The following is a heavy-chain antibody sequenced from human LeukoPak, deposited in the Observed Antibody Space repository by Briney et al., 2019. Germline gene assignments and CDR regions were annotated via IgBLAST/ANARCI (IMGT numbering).Heavy chain of an antibody. J-gene: IGHJ4*02. V-gene: IGHV3-23*01. CDR2: ISGSGGST. D-gene: IGHD3-10*01. CDR1: GFTFSSYA. CDR3: ATHRRGITMVRGVIPRFAY. Sequence: GGSLRLSCAASGFTFSSYAMSWVCQAPGKGLEWVSAISGSGGSTYYADSVKGRFTISRDNSKNTLYLQMNSLRAEDTAVYYCATHRRGITMVRGVIPRFAYWGQGTLVTVSS.